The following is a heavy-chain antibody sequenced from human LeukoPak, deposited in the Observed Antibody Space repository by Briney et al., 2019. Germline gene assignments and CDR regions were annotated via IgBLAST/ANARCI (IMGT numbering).Heavy chain of an antibody. Sequence: PSETLSLTCTVSGGSVSSYYWSWIRQPPGKGLEWIGYIYCSGSTNYNPSLKSRVTISVDTSKNQFSLKLSSVTAADTAVYHCARDNWNYGSSMDVWGQGTTVTVFS. V-gene: IGHV4-59*02. D-gene: IGHD1-7*01. CDR3: ARDNWNYGSSMDV. J-gene: IGHJ6*02. CDR2: IYCSGST. CDR1: GGSVSSYY.